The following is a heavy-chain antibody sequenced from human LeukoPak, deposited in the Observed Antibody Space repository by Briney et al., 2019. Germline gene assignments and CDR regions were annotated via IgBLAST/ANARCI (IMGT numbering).Heavy chain of an antibody. CDR1: GFTFSSYG. Sequence: GRSLRLSCAASGFTFSSYGMHWVRQAPGKGLEWVAVISYDGSNKYYADSVKGRFTISRDNSKNTLYLQMNSLRAEDTAVYYCAKVIAPWIQLWLIDYWGQGTLATVSS. CDR2: ISYDGSNK. D-gene: IGHD5-18*01. CDR3: AKVIAPWIQLWLIDY. V-gene: IGHV3-30*18. J-gene: IGHJ4*02.